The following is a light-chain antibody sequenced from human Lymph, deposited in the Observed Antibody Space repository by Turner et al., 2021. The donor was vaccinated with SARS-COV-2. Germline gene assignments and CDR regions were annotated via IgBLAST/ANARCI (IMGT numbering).Light chain of an antibody. CDR2: GAS. V-gene: IGKV3-20*01. CDR3: QQYGGSPRLT. J-gene: IGKJ4*01. Sequence: VFTQSPGTLSLSPGERATLSCRASQSVSSNYLAWYQQKAGQSPRLLIYGASTRATGIPDRFSGSGSGTDFTLTISRLEPEDFAVYYCQQYGGSPRLTFGGGTKVEIK. CDR1: QSVSSNY.